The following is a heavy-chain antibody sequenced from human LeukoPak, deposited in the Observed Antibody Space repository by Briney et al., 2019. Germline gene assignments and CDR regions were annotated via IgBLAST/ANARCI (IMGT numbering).Heavy chain of an antibody. V-gene: IGHV4-39*07. J-gene: IGHJ4*02. Sequence: SETLSLTCTVSGGSIRSGGYYWGWIRQPPGKGLEWIATIYYSGSTYYNPSLKSRVTISVDTSKNQFSLKLSSVTAADTAVYYCARDRGTTGTIDYWGQGTLVTVSS. CDR1: GGSIRSGGYY. D-gene: IGHD4-17*01. CDR3: ARDRGTTGTIDY. CDR2: IYYSGST.